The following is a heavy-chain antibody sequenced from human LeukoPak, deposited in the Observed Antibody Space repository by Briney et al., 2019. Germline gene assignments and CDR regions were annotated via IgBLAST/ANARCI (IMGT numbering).Heavy chain of an antibody. CDR1: GGTFSSYA. CDR3: ARGLRRGWYDSGWEFDY. J-gene: IGHJ4*02. CDR2: IIPIFGTA. Sequence: SVKVSCKASGGTFSSYAISWVRQAPGQGLEWMGGIIPIFGTANYAQKFQGRVTITADESTSTAYMELSSLRSEDTAVYYCARGLRRGWYDSGWEFDYWGQGTLVTVSS. D-gene: IGHD6-19*01. V-gene: IGHV1-69*13.